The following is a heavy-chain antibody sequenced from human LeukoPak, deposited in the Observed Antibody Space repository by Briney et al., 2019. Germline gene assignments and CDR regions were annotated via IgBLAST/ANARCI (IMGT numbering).Heavy chain of an antibody. CDR3: ARNVGNSDFDY. CDR1: GFTFSSYS. D-gene: IGHD4-23*01. J-gene: IGHJ4*02. V-gene: IGHV3-21*01. CDR2: ISSSGTYI. Sequence: GGSLRLSRAASGFTFSSYSMNWVRQAPGKGLEWVSFISSSGTYIYYADSMKGRFTISRDNAKNSLYLQMNSLRAEDTAVYYCARNVGNSDFDYLGPGILVTVSS.